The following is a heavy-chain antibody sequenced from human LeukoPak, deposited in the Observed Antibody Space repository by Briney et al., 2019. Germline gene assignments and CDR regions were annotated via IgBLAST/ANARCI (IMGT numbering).Heavy chain of an antibody. CDR2: IYPGDSDT. Sequence: HGESLKISCKASGYSFTSYWIGWVRQMPGKGLEWMGIIYPGDSDTRYSPSFQGQVTISADKSISTAYLQWSSLKASDTAMYYCARRANYYDSSGYYYDYWGKGTLVTVSS. D-gene: IGHD3-22*01. CDR3: ARRANYYDSSGYYYDY. V-gene: IGHV5-51*01. J-gene: IGHJ4*02. CDR1: GYSFTSYW.